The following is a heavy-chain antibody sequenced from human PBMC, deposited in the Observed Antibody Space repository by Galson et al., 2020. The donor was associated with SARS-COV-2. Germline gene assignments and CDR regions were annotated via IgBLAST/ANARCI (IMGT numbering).Heavy chain of an antibody. Sequence: SGGSLRLSCAASGFTFSSYAMSWVRQAPGKGLEWVSVMSGSGSSTFYADSVKGRFTISRDNSKNTLYLQMNSLRAEDTAVYYCAKGSYSSAYSHFDYWGQGTLVTVSS. CDR2: MSGSGSST. CDR3: AKGSYSSAYSHFDY. J-gene: IGHJ4*02. CDR1: GFTFSSYA. D-gene: IGHD3-22*01. V-gene: IGHV3-23*01.